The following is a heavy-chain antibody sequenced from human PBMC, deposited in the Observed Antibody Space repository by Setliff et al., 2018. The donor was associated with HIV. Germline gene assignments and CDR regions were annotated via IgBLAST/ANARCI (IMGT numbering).Heavy chain of an antibody. Sequence: ASVKVSRKASGYTFTNFGISWVRQAPGQGLEWMGWISVYNGKIDYAQKFQGRVTMTTETSTSTAHMELRSLRSDDPAVYYCARDYGSSPYAVFDSWGQGTMVTVSS. CDR2: ISVYNGKI. D-gene: IGHD6-13*01. J-gene: IGHJ4*02. V-gene: IGHV1-18*01. CDR1: GYTFTNFG. CDR3: ARDYGSSPYAVFDS.